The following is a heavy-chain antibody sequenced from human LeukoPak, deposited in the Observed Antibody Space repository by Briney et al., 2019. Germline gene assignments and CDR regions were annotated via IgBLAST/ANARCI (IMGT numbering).Heavy chain of an antibody. CDR3: AKSRSGSANWALQIFDN. D-gene: IGHD1-1*01. V-gene: IGHV3-30-3*02. Sequence: PGGSLRLSCAASGFTFSSYAMHWARQAPGKGLEWVAVISYDGSNKYYADSVKGRFTISRDNSKNTLYLQMNSLRAEDTAVYFCAKSRSGSANWALQIFDNWGQGTLVTVSS. J-gene: IGHJ4*02. CDR2: ISYDGSNK. CDR1: GFTFSSYA.